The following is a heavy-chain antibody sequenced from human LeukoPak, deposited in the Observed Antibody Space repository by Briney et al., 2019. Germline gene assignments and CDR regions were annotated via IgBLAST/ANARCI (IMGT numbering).Heavy chain of an antibody. D-gene: IGHD1-26*01. CDR2: ISSSSSYI. V-gene: IGHV3-21*01. CDR1: GFTFSSYS. CDR3: ARDSVGTTSPYYFDY. Sequence: TGGSLRLSCAASGFTFSSYSMNWVRQAPGKGLEWVSSISSSSSYICYADSVKGRFTISRDNAKNSLYLQMNSLRAEDTAVYYCARDSVGTTSPYYFDYWGQGTLVTVSS. J-gene: IGHJ4*02.